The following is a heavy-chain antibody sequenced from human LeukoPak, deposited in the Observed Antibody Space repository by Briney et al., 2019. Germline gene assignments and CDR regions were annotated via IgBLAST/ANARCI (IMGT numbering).Heavy chain of an antibody. CDR3: ARTLPGVGLDY. J-gene: IGHJ4*02. CDR2: VSGSGGST. Sequence: GGSLRLSCAASGFTFSSYAMSWVGQAPGKGLEWVFAVSGSGGSTYYAASVKGRVTISRDNSKNTLYLQMNSLRAEGTAVYYCARTLPGVGLDYWGQGTLVTVSS. CDR1: GFTFSSYA. D-gene: IGHD1-1*01. V-gene: IGHV3-23*01.